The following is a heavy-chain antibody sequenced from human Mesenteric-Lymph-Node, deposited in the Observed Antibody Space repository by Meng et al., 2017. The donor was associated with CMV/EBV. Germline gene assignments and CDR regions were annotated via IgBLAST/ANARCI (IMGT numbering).Heavy chain of an antibody. CDR2: VNHSGST. Sequence: SETLSLTCAVYGGSFSGYYWTWFRQPPGKGLEWVGEVNHSGSTKYNPSLKSRVTISVDTSKNQFSLKLSSVTAADTAVYYCARGPIVVVNYYYGMDVWGQGTTVTVSS. J-gene: IGHJ6*02. V-gene: IGHV4-34*01. CDR1: GGSFSGYY. CDR3: ARGPIVVVNYYYGMDV. D-gene: IGHD2-21*01.